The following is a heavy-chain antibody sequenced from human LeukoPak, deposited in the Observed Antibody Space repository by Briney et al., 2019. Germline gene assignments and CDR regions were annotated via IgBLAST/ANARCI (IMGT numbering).Heavy chain of an antibody. CDR1: GGSISSYY. CDR3: ARDQRSGWFDP. J-gene: IGHJ5*02. V-gene: IGHV4-59*01. CDR2: ICYSGST. Sequence: SETLSLTCTVSGGSISSYYWSWIRQPPGKGLEWIGYICYSGSTNYNPSLKSRVTISVDTSKNQFSLKLSSVTAADTAVYYCARDQRSGWFDPWGQGTLVTVSS.